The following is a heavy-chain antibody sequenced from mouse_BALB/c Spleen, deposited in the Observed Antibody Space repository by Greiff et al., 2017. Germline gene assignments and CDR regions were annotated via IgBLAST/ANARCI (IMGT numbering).Heavy chain of an antibody. D-gene: IGHD2-1*01. V-gene: IGHV5-17*02. CDR2: ISSGSSTI. CDR3: ARGGGNYVWYFDV. J-gene: IGHJ1*01. CDR1: GFTFSSFG. Sequence: DVMLVESGGGLVQPGGSRKLSCAASGFTFSSFGMHWVRQAPEKGLEWVAYISSGSSTIYYADTVKGRFTISRDNPKNTLFLQMTSLRSEDTAMYYCARGGGNYVWYFDVWGAGTTVTVSS.